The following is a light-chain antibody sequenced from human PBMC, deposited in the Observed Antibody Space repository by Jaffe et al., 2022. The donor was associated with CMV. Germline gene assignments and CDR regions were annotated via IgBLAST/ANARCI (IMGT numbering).Light chain of an antibody. Sequence: DIQMTQSPSSLSASVGDRVTITCRASQSIRSFLNWYQQKPGKAPKLLIYAASSLQRGVPSRFSGSGSGTEFTLTISSLQPEDFATYYCQQSYSSPLYTFGQGTKLEIK. CDR2: AAS. CDR3: QQSYSSPLYT. V-gene: IGKV1-39*01. CDR1: QSIRSF. J-gene: IGKJ2*01.